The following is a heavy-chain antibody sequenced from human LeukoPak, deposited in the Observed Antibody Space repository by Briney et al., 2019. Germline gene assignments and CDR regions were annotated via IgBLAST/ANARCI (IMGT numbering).Heavy chain of an antibody. J-gene: IGHJ6*03. CDR1: GYTFTSYG. V-gene: IGHV1-18*01. D-gene: IGHD1-7*01. CDR3: ARFTEQTGTTRGDYYYYMDV. CDR2: IGAYNGNT. Sequence: ASVKVSCKASGYTFTSYGISWVRQAPGQGLEWMGWIGAYNGNTNYAQKLQGRVTMTTDTSTSTAYMELRSLRSDDTAVYYCARFTEQTGTTRGDYYYYMDVWGKGTTVTVSS.